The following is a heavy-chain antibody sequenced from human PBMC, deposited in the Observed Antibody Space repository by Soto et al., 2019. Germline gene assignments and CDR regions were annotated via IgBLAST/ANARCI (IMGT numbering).Heavy chain of an antibody. J-gene: IGHJ6*02. CDR2: IFYSGST. D-gene: IGHD2-15*01. CDR3: ARGAGSPTYYYGMDV. CDR1: VYSVSISSYY. V-gene: IGHV4-39*01. Sequence: SETLSITCTVSVYSVSISSYYWGWIRQPPGKGLEWIGSIFYSGSTYYNPSLKSRVTISVDTSKNQFSLNLSSVTAADTAEYYCARGAGSPTYYYGMDVWGQGTTVTVSS.